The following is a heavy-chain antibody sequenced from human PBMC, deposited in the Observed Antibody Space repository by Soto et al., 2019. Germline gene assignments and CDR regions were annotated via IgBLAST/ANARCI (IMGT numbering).Heavy chain of an antibody. Sequence: SVKVSCKASGGTFSSYAISWVRQAPGQGLEWMGGIIPIFGTANYAQKFQGRVTITADKSTSTAYMELSSLRSEDTAVYYCARGPSGSYSNWFDPWGQGTLVTASS. J-gene: IGHJ5*02. CDR2: IIPIFGTA. CDR3: ARGPSGSYSNWFDP. D-gene: IGHD1-26*01. V-gene: IGHV1-69*06. CDR1: GGTFSSYA.